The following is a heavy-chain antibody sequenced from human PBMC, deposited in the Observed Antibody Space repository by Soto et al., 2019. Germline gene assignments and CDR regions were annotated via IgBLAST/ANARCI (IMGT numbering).Heavy chain of an antibody. CDR2: INPNSGGT. CDR1: GYTFTGYY. V-gene: IGHV1-2*04. CDR3: ARTKGSRFEGYCFDY. Sequence: ASVKVSCKASGYTFTGYYMHWVRQAPGQGLEWMGWINPNSGGTNYAQKFQGWVTMTRDTSISTAYMELSRLRSEDTAVYYCARTKGSRFEGYCFDYWGQGTLVTVSS. D-gene: IGHD3-10*01. J-gene: IGHJ4*02.